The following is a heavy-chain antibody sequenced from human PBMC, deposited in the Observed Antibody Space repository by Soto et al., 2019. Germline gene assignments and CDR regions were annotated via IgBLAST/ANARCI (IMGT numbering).Heavy chain of an antibody. D-gene: IGHD2-2*01. V-gene: IGHV3-23*01. Sequence: QSGGSLRLSCAASGFTFSSYAMSWVRQAPGKGLEWVSAISGSGGSTYYADSVKGRFTISRDNSKNTLYLQMNSLRAEDTAVYYCAKDGATIVVVPAAPYYYYYGMDVWGQGTTVTVSS. CDR1: GFTFSSYA. CDR2: ISGSGGST. CDR3: AKDGATIVVVPAAPYYYYYGMDV. J-gene: IGHJ6*02.